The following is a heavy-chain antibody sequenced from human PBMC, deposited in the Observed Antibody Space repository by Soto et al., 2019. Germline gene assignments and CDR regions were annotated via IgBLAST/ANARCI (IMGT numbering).Heavy chain of an antibody. CDR3: TAAGYYYYGMDV. Sequence: EVQLVESGGGLAQPGGSLRLSCAASGFTVSSNYMSWVRPAPGKGLEWVSVIYSGGSTYYADSVKGRFTISRDNSKNTLYLPMNSLRAEDTAVYDCTAAGYYYYGMDVWGQGSTVTVSS. D-gene: IGHD2-2*01. CDR1: GFTVSSNY. V-gene: IGHV3-66*01. CDR2: IYSGGST. J-gene: IGHJ6*02.